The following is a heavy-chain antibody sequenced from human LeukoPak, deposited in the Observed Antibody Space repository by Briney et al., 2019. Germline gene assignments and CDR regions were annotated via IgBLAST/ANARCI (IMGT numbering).Heavy chain of an antibody. CDR3: ARVAVAGINWFDP. J-gene: IGHJ5*02. CDR2: ISYSWST. V-gene: IGHV4-39*01. CDR1: GGSITTVGYF. Sequence: SETLSLTCTVSGGSITTVGYFWAWIRQPPRKGLEWLGSISYSWSTYYNPSLKSRVTISVDTSTNQFSLNLSSVTAADTAVYYCARVAVAGINWFDPWGQGTLVTVSS. D-gene: IGHD6-19*01.